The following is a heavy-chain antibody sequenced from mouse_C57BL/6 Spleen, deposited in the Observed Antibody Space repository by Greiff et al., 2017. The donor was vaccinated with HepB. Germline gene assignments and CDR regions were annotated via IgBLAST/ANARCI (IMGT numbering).Heavy chain of an antibody. D-gene: IGHD3-2*02. CDR3: ARRGTAQATAYFDY. CDR1: GYSFTDYN. V-gene: IGHV1-39*01. Sequence: VQLKESGPELVKPGASVKISCKASGYSFTDYNMNWVKQSNGKSLEWIGVINPNYGTTSYNQKFKGKATLTVDQSSSTAYMPLNSLTSEDSAVYYCARRGTAQATAYFDYWGQGTTLTVSS. J-gene: IGHJ2*01. CDR2: INPNYGTT.